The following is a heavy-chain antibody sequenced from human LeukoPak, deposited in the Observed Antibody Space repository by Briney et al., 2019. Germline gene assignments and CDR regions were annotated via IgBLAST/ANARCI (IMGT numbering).Heavy chain of an antibody. CDR1: GGTFSSYA. CDR2: INPNSGGT. Sequence: ASVKVSCKASGGTFSSYAISWVRQAPGQGLEWMGWINPNSGGTNYAQKFQGWVTMTRDTSISTAYMELGRLRSDDTAVYYCARADGSGSFYGMDVWGQGTTVTVSS. V-gene: IGHV1-2*04. CDR3: ARADGSGSFYGMDV. J-gene: IGHJ6*02. D-gene: IGHD3-10*01.